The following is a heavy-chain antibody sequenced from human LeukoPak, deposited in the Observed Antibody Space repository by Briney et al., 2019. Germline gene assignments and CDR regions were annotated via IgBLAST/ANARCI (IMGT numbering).Heavy chain of an antibody. CDR3: ARRFGYSSSWYDWYFDL. D-gene: IGHD6-13*01. CDR1: GFTFSSYE. Sequence: GGSLRLSCAASGFTFSSYEMNWVRQAPGKGLEWVSYISSSGSTIYYADSVKGRFTISRDNAKNSLYLQMNSLRAEDTAVYYCARRFGYSSSWYDWYFDLWGRGTLVTVSS. J-gene: IGHJ2*01. CDR2: ISSSGSTI. V-gene: IGHV3-48*03.